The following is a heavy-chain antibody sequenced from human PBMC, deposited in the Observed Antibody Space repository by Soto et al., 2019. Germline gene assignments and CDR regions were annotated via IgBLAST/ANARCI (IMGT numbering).Heavy chain of an antibody. CDR3: ASRIDGFDP. CDR1: CYTFTHYD. J-gene: IGHJ5*02. V-gene: IGHV1-2*02. CDR2: INPNSGST. Sequence: GXSVTESCRASCYTFTHYDRRWVRQAPGQGLEWMGWINPNSGSTNYAQKFQGRVTMTRDTSISTAYMELSRLRSDDKAVYYCASRIDGFDPWGQGTLVTVYS.